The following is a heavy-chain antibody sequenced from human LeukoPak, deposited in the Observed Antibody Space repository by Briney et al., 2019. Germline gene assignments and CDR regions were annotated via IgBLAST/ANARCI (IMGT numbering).Heavy chain of an antibody. V-gene: IGHV1-69*01. CDR3: ARIIGYCSSTSCYTMDDYYYYMDV. CDR1: GGTFSSYA. J-gene: IGHJ6*03. Sequence: SVKVSCKASGGTFSSYAISWVRQAPGQGLEWMGGIIPIFGTANYAQKLQGRVTITADESTSTAYMELSSLRSEDTAVYYCARIIGYCSSTSCYTMDDYYYYMDVWGKGTTVTVSS. CDR2: IIPIFGTA. D-gene: IGHD2-2*02.